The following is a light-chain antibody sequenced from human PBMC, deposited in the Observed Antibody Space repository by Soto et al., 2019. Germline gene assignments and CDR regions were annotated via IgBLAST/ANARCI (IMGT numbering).Light chain of an antibody. CDR1: SSDIAGYNF. CDR2: DVR. J-gene: IGLJ1*01. V-gene: IGLV2-14*01. CDR3: NSYRTISTYV. Sequence: QSALTQPASVSGSPGQSITISCTGTSSDIAGYNFVSWYQQHPGKAPKVLIYDVRNRPSGVSNRFSGSKSGNTASLTISGLQSEDEADYYCNSYRTISTYVFGTGTKVTVL.